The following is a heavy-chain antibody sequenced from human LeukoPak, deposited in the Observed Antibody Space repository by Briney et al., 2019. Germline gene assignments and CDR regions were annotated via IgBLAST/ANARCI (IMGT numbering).Heavy chain of an antibody. V-gene: IGHV3-7*01. Sequence: PGGSLRLSCAASGFTFTTYWLGWVRQPPGKRLEWVANIKQDGTEKYYVDSVKGRFTISRDNAKNSLYLQMNSLRAEDTAVYNCARESPDYSSSFDYWGQGTLVTVSS. D-gene: IGHD6-19*01. CDR3: ARESPDYSSSFDY. CDR2: IKQDGTEK. J-gene: IGHJ4*02. CDR1: GFTFTTYW.